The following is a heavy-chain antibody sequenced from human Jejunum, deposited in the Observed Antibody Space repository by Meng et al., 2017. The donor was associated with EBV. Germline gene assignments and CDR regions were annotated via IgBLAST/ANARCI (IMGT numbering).Heavy chain of an antibody. CDR2: MHPGGST. CDR3: AKSNDYSLNS. J-gene: IGHJ4*02. Sequence: QVQLHESGPGLVKPSGTLSLTCAVSGDSNSSSHWWSWVRQPPGKGLEWIGEMHPGGSTNYNPSLKSRVTISVDNSKNQFSLKLTSVTAADTAVYYCAKSNDYSLNSWGQGTLVTVSS. CDR1: GDSNSSSHW. D-gene: IGHD4-11*01. V-gene: IGHV4-4*02.